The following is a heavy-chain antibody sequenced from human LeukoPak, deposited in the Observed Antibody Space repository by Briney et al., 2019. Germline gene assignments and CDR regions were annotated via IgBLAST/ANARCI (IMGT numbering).Heavy chain of an antibody. D-gene: IGHD3-22*01. J-gene: IGHJ3*02. CDR3: ARVEDSSGYDAFDI. Sequence: SETLSLTCTVSGGSISSYYWSWIRQPPGKGLEWIGYIYYSGSTNYNPSLKSRVTISVDTSKNQFSLKLSSVTAADTAVYYCARVEDSSGYDAFDIWGQGTMVTVSS. CDR1: GGSISSYY. V-gene: IGHV4-59*08. CDR2: IYYSGST.